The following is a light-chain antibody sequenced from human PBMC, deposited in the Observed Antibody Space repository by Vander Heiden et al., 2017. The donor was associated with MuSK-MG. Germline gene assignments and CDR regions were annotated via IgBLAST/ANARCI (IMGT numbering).Light chain of an antibody. V-gene: IGKV3-11*01. CDR3: QQRSNWPPFT. CDR1: QSVSSY. Sequence: EIVLTQSPATLSLSPGERATLSCRASQSVSSYLAWYQQKPGQAPRLLIYDASNRATGIPARFSGSGSGTDFTLTISSLEPEDFAVYYCQQRSNWPPFTFGHGTKVDNK. J-gene: IGKJ3*01. CDR2: DAS.